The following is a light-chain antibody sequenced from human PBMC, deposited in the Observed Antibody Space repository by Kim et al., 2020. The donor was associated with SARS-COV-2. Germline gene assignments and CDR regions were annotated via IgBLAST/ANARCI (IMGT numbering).Light chain of an antibody. CDR2: GAS. Sequence: VSPGERAPLSCRASQSVSSNLAWYQQRPGQAPRLLIYGASTRASGIPARFSGSGSGTEFTLTISSLQSEDFAVYYCQQYDNWPPYTFGQGTKLEI. V-gene: IGKV3-15*01. CDR3: QQYDNWPPYT. CDR1: QSVSSN. J-gene: IGKJ2*01.